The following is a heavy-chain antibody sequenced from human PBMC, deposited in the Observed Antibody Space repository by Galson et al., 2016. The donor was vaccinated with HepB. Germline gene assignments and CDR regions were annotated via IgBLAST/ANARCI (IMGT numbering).Heavy chain of an antibody. Sequence: SLRLSCAVSGFTVSSKYMSWVRQAPGKGLEWVSYISRSGTPIYHADSVKGRFTTSRDNARNSVYLQMNSLRAEDTAVYFCVAVGAEYSGAFKRKRRSNPQNDVWGQGTTVTVSS. V-gene: IGHV3-48*03. CDR2: ISRSGTPI. J-gene: IGHJ3*01. D-gene: IGHD5-12*01. CDR1: GFTVSSKY. CDR3: VAVGAEYSGAFKRKRRSNPQNDV.